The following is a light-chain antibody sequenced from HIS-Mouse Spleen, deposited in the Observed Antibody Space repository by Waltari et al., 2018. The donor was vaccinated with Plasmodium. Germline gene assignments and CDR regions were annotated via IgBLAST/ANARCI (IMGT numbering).Light chain of an antibody. V-gene: IGLV2-11*01. Sequence: QSALTQPRSVSGSPGQSVTISCTGTSSDVGGYNYVSWYQPHPGKAPKLMIYDVIKRPAGVPVRFSGSKSGNTASLTISGLQAEDEADYYCCSYAGSYTYVFGTGTKVTVL. J-gene: IGLJ1*01. CDR3: CSYAGSYTYV. CDR1: SSDVGGYNY. CDR2: DVI.